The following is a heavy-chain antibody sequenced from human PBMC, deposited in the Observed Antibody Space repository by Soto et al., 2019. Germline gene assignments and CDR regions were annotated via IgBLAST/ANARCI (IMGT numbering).Heavy chain of an antibody. CDR3: ARGGASSKWFDP. CDR1: GGSISSAASF. V-gene: IGHV4-31*03. D-gene: IGHD2-15*01. CDR2: ISYSGTT. J-gene: IGHJ5*02. Sequence: SETLSLTCTVSGGSISSAASFWSWIRQLPGKGPEWIAFISYSGTTSYNPSLRSRVTVSADTSKSQFSLNLSSVTAADTAVYYCARGGASSKWFDPWGQGTLVTVSS.